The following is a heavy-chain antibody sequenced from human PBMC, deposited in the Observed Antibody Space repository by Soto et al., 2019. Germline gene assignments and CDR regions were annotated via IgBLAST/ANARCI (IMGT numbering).Heavy chain of an antibody. CDR1: GFTFSSYG. Sequence: QVQLVESGGGVVQPGRSLRLSCAASGFTFSSYGMHWVRQAPGKGLEWVAVISYDGSNKYYADSVKGRFTISRDNSKKKLYMQMNTPRAEDTSVYYCATDLLVVSSWYDTDDAIDIWAAGTMVTASS. CDR2: ISYDGSNK. J-gene: IGHJ3*02. D-gene: IGHD6-13*01. V-gene: IGHV3-30*03. CDR3: ATDLLVVSSWYDTDDAIDI.